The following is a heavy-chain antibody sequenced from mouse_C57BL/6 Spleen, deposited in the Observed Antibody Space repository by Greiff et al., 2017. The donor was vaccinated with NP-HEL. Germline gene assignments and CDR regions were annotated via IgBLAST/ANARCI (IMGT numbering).Heavy chain of an antibody. CDR3: ARGTYGSSYFAY. CDR2: ISDGGSYT. V-gene: IGHV5-4*01. Sequence: EVQLVESGGGLVKPGGSLKLSCAASGFTFSSYAMSWVRQTPEKRLEWVATISDGGSYTYYPDNVKGRFTISRDNAKNNLYLQMSHLKSEDTAMYYCARGTYGSSYFAYWGQGTTLTVSS. CDR1: GFTFSSYA. J-gene: IGHJ2*01. D-gene: IGHD1-1*01.